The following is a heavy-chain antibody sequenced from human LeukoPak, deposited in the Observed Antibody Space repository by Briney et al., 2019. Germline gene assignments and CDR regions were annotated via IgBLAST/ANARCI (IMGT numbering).Heavy chain of an antibody. D-gene: IGHD3-10*01. CDR2: IYNSGST. Sequence: SETLSLTCTVSGGSISSYYWSWIRQPAGKGLEWIGRIYNSGSTNYNTNYNPSLTSRVTMSVDTSKNQFSPKLNSVSAADTAVYFCARAIWYGSGTTAFDYWGQGTLVTVSP. V-gene: IGHV4-4*07. CDR3: ARAIWYGSGTTAFDY. CDR1: GGSISSYY. J-gene: IGHJ4*02.